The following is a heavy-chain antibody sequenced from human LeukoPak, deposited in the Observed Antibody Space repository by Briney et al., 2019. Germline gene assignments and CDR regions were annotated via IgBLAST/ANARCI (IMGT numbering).Heavy chain of an antibody. CDR3: ARGGSLDY. J-gene: IGHJ4*02. Sequence: ASVKVSCKASGYTFTSYTISWVRQAPGQGLEWMGWISGYNGQTYYGEKFQGRVTMTTDTSTSTAYMELRSLRPDDTAVYYCARGGSLDYWGQGTLITVPS. CDR2: ISGYNGQT. CDR1: GYTFTSYT. V-gene: IGHV1-18*04. D-gene: IGHD1-26*01.